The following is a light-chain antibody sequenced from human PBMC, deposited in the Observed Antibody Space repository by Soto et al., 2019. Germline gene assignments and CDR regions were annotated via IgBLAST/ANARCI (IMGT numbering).Light chain of an antibody. V-gene: IGKV3-15*01. J-gene: IGKJ5*01. CDR2: DAS. CDR3: QQYYDWPIT. CDR1: QSVSSN. Sequence: EILLTQSPSTLALSPGERATLSCGAGQSVSSNLAWYQQKPGQAPRLLIYDASTRATGIPARFSGSGSGTEFTLTISSLQSEDFAVYYCQQYYDWPITFGQGTRLEIK.